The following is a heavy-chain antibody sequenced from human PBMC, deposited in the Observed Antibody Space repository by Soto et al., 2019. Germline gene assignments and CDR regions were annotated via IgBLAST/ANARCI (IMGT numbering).Heavy chain of an antibody. Sequence: PGXSKKISSRGAECRFTAYGFGRVRQITGKGLEWMGIIYPGDSDTRYSPSFQGQITISADKSISIVYLQWSGLKASDTAMDYCARLFNTGSAAGLDDWGQGTLVPVSS. V-gene: IGHV5-51*01. CDR3: ARLFNTGSAAGLDD. CDR2: IYPGDSDT. CDR1: ECRFTAYG. D-gene: IGHD6-13*01. J-gene: IGHJ4*02.